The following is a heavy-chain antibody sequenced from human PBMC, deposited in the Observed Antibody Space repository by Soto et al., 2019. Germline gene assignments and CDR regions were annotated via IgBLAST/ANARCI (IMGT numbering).Heavy chain of an antibody. CDR1: GFTVSSNY. J-gene: IGHJ4*02. V-gene: IGHV3-53*01. CDR3: ARGIMGATAFDY. D-gene: IGHD1-26*01. Sequence: EVQLVEAGGGLIQPGGSLGLSCAASGFTVSSNYMTWVRQAPGKGLDWVSVIYTGGSTYYADSVKGRFTISRDNSKNTLYLQMNSLRVEDTAVYYCARGIMGATAFDYWGRGTLVTVSS. CDR2: IYTGGST.